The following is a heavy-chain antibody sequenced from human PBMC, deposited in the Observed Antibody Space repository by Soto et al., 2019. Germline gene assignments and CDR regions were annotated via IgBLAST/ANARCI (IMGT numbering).Heavy chain of an antibody. CDR3: TRLDIVVVKDDNLQYYYYGMDV. V-gene: IGHV3-49*04. CDR2: IRSKAYGGTT. J-gene: IGHJ6*02. Sequence: GGSLRLSCTASGFTFGDYAMSWVRQAPGKGLEWVGFIRSKAYGGTTEYAASVKGRFTISRDDSKSIAYLQMNSLKTEDTAVYYCTRLDIVVVKDDNLQYYYYGMDVWGQGTTVTVSS. CDR1: GFTFGDYA. D-gene: IGHD2-2*01.